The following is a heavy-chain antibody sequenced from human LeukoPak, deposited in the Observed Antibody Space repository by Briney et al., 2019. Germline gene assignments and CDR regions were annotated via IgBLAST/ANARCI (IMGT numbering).Heavy chain of an antibody. J-gene: IGHJ4*02. CDR2: ISGSGGST. V-gene: IGHV3-23*01. Sequence: GESLKISCAASGFTFSSYAMSWVRQAPGKGLEWVSAISGSGGSTYYADSVKGRFTISRDNSKNTLYLQMNSLRAEDTAVYYCATNYYDFWSGYKDWGQGTLVTVSS. CDR1: GFTFSSYA. CDR3: ATNYYDFWSGYKD. D-gene: IGHD3-3*01.